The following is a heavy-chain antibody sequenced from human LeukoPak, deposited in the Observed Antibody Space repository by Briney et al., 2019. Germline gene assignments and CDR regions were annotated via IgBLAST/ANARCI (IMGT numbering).Heavy chain of an antibody. CDR1: DYSISSGYY. CDR3: ASGDPFDY. J-gene: IGHJ4*02. D-gene: IGHD4-17*01. V-gene: IGHV4-38-2*02. CDR2: IYYSGST. Sequence: SETPSLTCTVSDYSISSGYYWGWIRQSPGKGLEWIGSIYYSGSTYYNPSFKSRVTISVDTSKNQFSLKLSSVTAADTAVYYCASGDPFDYWGQGTLVTVSS.